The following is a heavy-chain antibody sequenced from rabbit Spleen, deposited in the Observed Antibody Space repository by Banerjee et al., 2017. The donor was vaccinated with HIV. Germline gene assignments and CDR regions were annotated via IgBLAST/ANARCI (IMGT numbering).Heavy chain of an antibody. V-gene: IGHV1S47*01. Sequence: QEQLVESGGGLVQPGGSLKLSCKASGFDFSDYGVTWVRQAPGKGLEWIGYIDPLFGSTYYANSVKGRFTFSRDNAQNTVFLQMTSLTAADTATYFCARDRADIGGDYGPYYFDLWGPGTLVTVS. CDR3: ARDRADIGGDYGPYYFDL. CDR2: IDPLFGST. D-gene: IGHD2-1*01. CDR1: GFDFSDYG. J-gene: IGHJ4*01.